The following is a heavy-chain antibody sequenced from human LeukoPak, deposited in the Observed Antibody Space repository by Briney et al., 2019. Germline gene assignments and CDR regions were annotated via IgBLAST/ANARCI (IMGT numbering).Heavy chain of an antibody. CDR1: GFTFSSYA. D-gene: IGHD3-22*01. J-gene: IGHJ4*02. Sequence: GGSLRLSCAASGFTFSSYAMSWVRQAPGKELEWVSAISGSGGSTYYADSVKGRFTISRDNSKNTLYLQMNSLRAEDTAVYYCAKDLHDSSGYFGYFDYWGQGTLVTVSS. CDR3: AKDLHDSSGYFGYFDY. CDR2: ISGSGGST. V-gene: IGHV3-23*01.